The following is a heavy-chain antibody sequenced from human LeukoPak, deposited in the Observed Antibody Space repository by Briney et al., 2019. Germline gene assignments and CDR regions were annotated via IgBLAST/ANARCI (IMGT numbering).Heavy chain of an antibody. D-gene: IGHD3-3*01. Sequence: GGSLRLSCAASGFTVSSNYMSWVRQAPGKGLEWVSVIYSGGSTYYADSVKGRFTISRDNSKNTLYLQMNSLRAEDTAVYYCATHLRFLEWLSEAYYYGMDVWGQGTTVTVSS. CDR3: ATHLRFLEWLSEAYYYGMDV. CDR2: IYSGGST. V-gene: IGHV3-53*01. CDR1: GFTVSSNY. J-gene: IGHJ6*02.